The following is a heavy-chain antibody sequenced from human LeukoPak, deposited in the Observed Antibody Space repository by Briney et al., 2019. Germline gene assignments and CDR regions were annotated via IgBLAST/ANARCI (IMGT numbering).Heavy chain of an antibody. D-gene: IGHD3-22*01. V-gene: IGHV4-38-2*01. CDR2: IYHSGST. CDR1: GGSFSGYY. CDR3: ARVGDYYDSSGSDRVDAFDI. Sequence: PSETLSLTCAVYGGSFSGYYWGWIRQPPGKGLEWIGSIYHSGSTYYNPSLKSRVTISVDTSKNQFSLKLSSVTAADTAVYYCARVGDYYDSSGSDRVDAFDIWGQGTMVTVSS. J-gene: IGHJ3*02.